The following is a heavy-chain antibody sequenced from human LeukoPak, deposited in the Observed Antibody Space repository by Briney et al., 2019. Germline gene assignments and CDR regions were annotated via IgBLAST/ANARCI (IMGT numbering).Heavy chain of an antibody. D-gene: IGHD3-10*01. V-gene: IGHV4-4*07. J-gene: IGHJ5*02. CDR3: ARDRAHYYGSGSYYSHNWFDP. CDR2: IYTSGST. CDR1: GGSISSYY. Sequence: SETLSLTCTVSGGSISSYYWSWIRQPAGKGLEWIGRIYTSGSTNYNPSLKSRVTMSVDTSKNQFSLKLSSVTAADTAVYYCARDRAHYYGSGSYYSHNWFDPWGQGTLVTVSS.